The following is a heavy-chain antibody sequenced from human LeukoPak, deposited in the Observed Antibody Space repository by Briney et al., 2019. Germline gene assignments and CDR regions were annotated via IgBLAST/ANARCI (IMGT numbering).Heavy chain of an antibody. J-gene: IGHJ5*02. CDR1: GYTFTSYG. CDR3: ARGGSGSSHNWFDP. Sequence: GASVKVSCKASGYTFTSYGISWVRQAPGRGLEWMGWISAYNGNRNYAQKLQGRVTMTTDTSTSTAYMELRSLRSDDTAVYYCARGGSGSSHNWFDPWGQGTLVTVSS. CDR2: ISAYNGNR. D-gene: IGHD6-6*01. V-gene: IGHV1-18*01.